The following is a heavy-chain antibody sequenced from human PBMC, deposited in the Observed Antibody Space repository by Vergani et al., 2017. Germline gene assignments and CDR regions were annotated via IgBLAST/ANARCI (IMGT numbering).Heavy chain of an antibody. CDR1: GCTFSSYA. J-gene: IGHJ4*02. CDR3: ARVSGYSGYSYYFDY. D-gene: IGHD5-12*01. V-gene: IGHV1-69*01. CDR2: FIPIFGTA. Sequence: QVQLVQSGAEVKKPGSSVKVSCKASGCTFSSYAISWVRQAPGQGLEWMGGFIPIFGTANYAQKFQGRVTITADESTSTAYMELSSLRSEDTAVYYCARVSGYSGYSYYFDYWGQGTLVTVSS.